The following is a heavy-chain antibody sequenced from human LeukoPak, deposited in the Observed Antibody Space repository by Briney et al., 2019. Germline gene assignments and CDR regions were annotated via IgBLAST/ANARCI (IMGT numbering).Heavy chain of an antibody. D-gene: IGHD5/OR15-5a*01. Sequence: GRSLRLSCAASGFTFSSYAMHWVRQAPGKGLEWEAVISYDGSKKYYADSVKGRLTISRDNSKNTLYLQMNSLRAEDTAVYYCARDRRGDSVYPYGMDVWGQGTTVTVSS. CDR2: ISYDGSKK. CDR1: GFTFSSYA. CDR3: ARDRRGDSVYPYGMDV. J-gene: IGHJ6*02. V-gene: IGHV3-30-3*01.